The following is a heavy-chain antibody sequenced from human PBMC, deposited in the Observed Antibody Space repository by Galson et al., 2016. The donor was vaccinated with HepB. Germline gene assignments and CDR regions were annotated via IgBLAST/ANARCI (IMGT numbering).Heavy chain of an antibody. D-gene: IGHD3-9*01. V-gene: IGHV4-59*01. CDR1: GGSISSFS. Sequence: SETLSLTCTVSGGSISSFSWSWIRQSPDKGLEWIGHMYYSGSTDYNPSLKRRVTMSVDTSKNQFSLKMNSVTAADTAVYYCARGSIGIVTGANWFDPWARERWSSSLQ. CDR3: ARGSIGIVTGANWFDP. J-gene: IGHJ5*02. CDR2: MYYSGST.